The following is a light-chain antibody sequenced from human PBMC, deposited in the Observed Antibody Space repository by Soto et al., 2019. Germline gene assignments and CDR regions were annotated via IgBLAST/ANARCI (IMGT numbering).Light chain of an antibody. Sequence: DIQLTQSPSSLSASVGDRVTITCRASQSIGSYLKWYQQKPGKAPKLLMYAASSLQSGVPSRFSGSGSGTDFTLTISSLQPEDFATYYCQQSYSTPLTFGGGTKVEIK. CDR3: QQSYSTPLT. CDR1: QSIGSY. V-gene: IGKV1-39*01. J-gene: IGKJ4*01. CDR2: AAS.